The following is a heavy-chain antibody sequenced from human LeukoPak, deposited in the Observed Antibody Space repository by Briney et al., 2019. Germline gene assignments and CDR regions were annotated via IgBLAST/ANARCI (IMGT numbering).Heavy chain of an antibody. CDR2: INTDGSGT. CDR3: ARSVPWQAAFDI. CDR1: GFTFSSYW. Sequence: GGSPGLSCAASGFTFSSYWMHWVRQAPGKGLVWVSRINTDGSGTTYADSVRGRFTISRDNAKTTLYLQMSSLRAEDTAVYYCARSVPWQAAFDIWGQGTMVTVSS. V-gene: IGHV3-74*01. J-gene: IGHJ3*02.